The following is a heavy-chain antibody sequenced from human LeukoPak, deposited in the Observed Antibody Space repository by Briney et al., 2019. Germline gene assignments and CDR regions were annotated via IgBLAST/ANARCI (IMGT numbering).Heavy chain of an antibody. CDR1: GFTFSSYA. J-gene: IGHJ6*02. Sequence: GGSLRLSCAASGFTFSSYAMSWVRQAPGKGLEWVSAISGSGGSTYYADSVKGRFTIPRDNSKNTLYLQMNSLRAEDTAVYYCAKEDYDILTGYYWGGGVGMDVWGQGTTVTVSS. D-gene: IGHD3-9*01. CDR3: AKEDYDILTGYYWGGGVGMDV. V-gene: IGHV3-23*01. CDR2: ISGSGGST.